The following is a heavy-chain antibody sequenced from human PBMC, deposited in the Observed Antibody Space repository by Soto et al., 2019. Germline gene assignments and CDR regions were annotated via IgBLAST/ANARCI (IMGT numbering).Heavy chain of an antibody. D-gene: IGHD5-12*01. J-gene: IGHJ6*02. Sequence: GASVKVSCKASGYTFTSYYMHWVRQAPGQGLEWMGIINPSGGSTSYAQKFQGRVTMTRDTSTSTVYMELSSLRSEDTAVYYCAREPYIVATIRQPGLHYYYGMDVWGQGTTVTVSS. CDR3: AREPYIVATIRQPGLHYYYGMDV. CDR2: INPSGGST. CDR1: GYTFTSYY. V-gene: IGHV1-46*01.